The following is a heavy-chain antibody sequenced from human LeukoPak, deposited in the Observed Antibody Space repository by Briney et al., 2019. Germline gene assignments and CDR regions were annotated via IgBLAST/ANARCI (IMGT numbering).Heavy chain of an antibody. CDR1: GFTFSSYW. CDR3: ARGGDSGSYCNY. D-gene: IGHD3-10*01. J-gene: IGHJ4*02. V-gene: IGHV3-74*01. CDR2: INIDGSST. Sequence: GGSLRLSCAASGFTFSSYWMHWVRQAPGKGLVWVSRINIDGSSTSYADSVKGRFAISRDNAKNTLYLQMNSLRAEDTAVYYCARGGDSGSYCNYWGQGTLVTVSS.